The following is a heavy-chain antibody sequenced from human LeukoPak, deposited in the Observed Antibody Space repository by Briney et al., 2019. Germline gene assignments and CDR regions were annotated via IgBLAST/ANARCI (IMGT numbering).Heavy chain of an antibody. CDR3: AKGDLFPGAFDY. J-gene: IGHJ4*02. Sequence: PGGSLRVSCAASGFSLSNYWMHWVRQAPGKGLEWVAVISYDGSNKYYADSLKGRFTISRDNSKNTLYLQMNSLRAEDTAVYYCAKGDLFPGAFDYWGQGTLVTVSS. CDR2: ISYDGSNK. CDR1: GFSLSNYW. V-gene: IGHV3-30*18. D-gene: IGHD1-26*01.